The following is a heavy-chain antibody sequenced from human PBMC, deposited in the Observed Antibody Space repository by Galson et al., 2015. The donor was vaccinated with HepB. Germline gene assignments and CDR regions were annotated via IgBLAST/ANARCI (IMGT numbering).Heavy chain of an antibody. CDR2: INPKSGGT. CDR3: ARVSRAGEDAFDI. Sequence: SVKVSCKASGYTFIGHYMQWVRQAPGQGLEWMGRINPKSGGTNYAQNFQGRVTMTRDTSIRTAYMELSRLRSDDTAVYYCARVSRAGEDAFDIWGQGTMVIVSS. J-gene: IGHJ3*02. D-gene: IGHD3-16*01. V-gene: IGHV1-2*06. CDR1: GYTFIGHY.